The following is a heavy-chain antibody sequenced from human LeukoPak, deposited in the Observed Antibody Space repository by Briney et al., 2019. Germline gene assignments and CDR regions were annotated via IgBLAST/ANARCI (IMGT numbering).Heavy chain of an antibody. CDR3: ARGVLTGGTYFAY. J-gene: IGHJ4*02. CDR1: GFPFSSYG. V-gene: IGHV3-30*19. D-gene: IGHD4/OR15-4a*01. Sequence: GGSLRLSCAASGFPFSSYGMHWVRQAPGKGLEWVAVISYDGSNKYYADSVKGRFAISRDNSRNTLYLQVNSLRAEDTAAYFCARGVLTGGTYFAYWGLGTLVTVSS. CDR2: ISYDGSNK.